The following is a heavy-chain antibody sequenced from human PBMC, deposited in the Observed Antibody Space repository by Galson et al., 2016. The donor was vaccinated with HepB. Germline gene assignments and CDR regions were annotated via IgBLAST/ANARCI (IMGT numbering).Heavy chain of an antibody. Sequence: SLRLSCAASGFNFSSYAMSWVRQAPGKGLEWVSLISGGGGSTYYADSVKGRFTISRDSSKKTLFLQMNSLRAEDTAVYYCVRDSGCSGGTCHSDRYFQHWGQGTLVTVSP. CDR2: ISGGGGST. CDR1: GFNFSSYA. D-gene: IGHD2-15*01. V-gene: IGHV3-23*01. CDR3: VRDSGCSGGTCHSDRYFQH. J-gene: IGHJ1*01.